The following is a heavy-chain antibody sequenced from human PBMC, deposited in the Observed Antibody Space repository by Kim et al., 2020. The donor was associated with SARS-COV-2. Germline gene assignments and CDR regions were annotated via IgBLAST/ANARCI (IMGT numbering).Heavy chain of an antibody. CDR2: IWYDGSNK. D-gene: IGHD3-10*01. CDR3: ARDPSDYYGSGSFQPFDY. V-gene: IGHV3-33*01. Sequence: GGSLRLSCGASGFTFSSYGMHWVRQAPGKGLEWVAVIWYDGSNKYYADSVKGRFTISRDNSKNTLYLQMNSLRAEDTAVYYCARDPSDYYGSGSFQPFDYWGQGTLVTVSS. CDR1: GFTFSSYG. J-gene: IGHJ4*02.